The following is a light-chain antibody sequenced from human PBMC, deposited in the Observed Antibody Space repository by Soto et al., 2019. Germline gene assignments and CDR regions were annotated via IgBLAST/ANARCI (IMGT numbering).Light chain of an antibody. CDR1: QSVPRH. CDR2: DAS. Sequence: EIVLTQSPASLSLSPGERATVSCRASQSVPRHLAWYQQRPGLPPRLLIYDASSRATGIPDRFSSSGSGTDFILTISSLEPEDFAVYYCQQYGDSPITFGQGTRLEIK. J-gene: IGKJ5*01. V-gene: IGKV3-11*01. CDR3: QQYGDSPIT.